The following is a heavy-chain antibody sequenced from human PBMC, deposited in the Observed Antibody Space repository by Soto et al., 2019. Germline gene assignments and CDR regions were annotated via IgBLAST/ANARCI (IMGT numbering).Heavy chain of an antibody. CDR3: ARQGGWFDP. V-gene: IGHV4-59*08. D-gene: IGHD1-26*01. Sequence: PSETLSLTCTVSGGSISGYYWSWIRQPPGKGLEWIGYIYYSGSTNYNPSLKSRVTISVDTSKNQFSLKLSSVTAADTAVYYCARQGGWFDPWGQGTLVTVSS. J-gene: IGHJ5*02. CDR1: GGSISGYY. CDR2: IYYSGST.